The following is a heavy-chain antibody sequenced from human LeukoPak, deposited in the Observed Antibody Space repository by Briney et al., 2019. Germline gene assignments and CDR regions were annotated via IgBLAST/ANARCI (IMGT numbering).Heavy chain of an antibody. D-gene: IGHD6-13*01. J-gene: IGHJ4*02. Sequence: PGRSLRLSCAASGFTFSNYGMHWVRQAPGKGLEWVSAISGSGGSTYYADSVKGRFTISRDNSKNTLYLQMNSLRAEDTAVYYCAHISSSWPDYWGQGTLVTVSS. CDR3: AHISSSWPDY. CDR2: ISGSGGST. CDR1: GFTFSNYG. V-gene: IGHV3-23*01.